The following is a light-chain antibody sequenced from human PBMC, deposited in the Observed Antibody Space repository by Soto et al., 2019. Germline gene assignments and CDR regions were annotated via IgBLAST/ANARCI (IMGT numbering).Light chain of an antibody. Sequence: QSALTQPPSASGSPGQSVTISCTGTSSDVGGYNYVSWYQQHPDKAPKLMIYEVSKRPSGVPDRFSGSKSGNTASPTVSGLQAEDEADYYCTSYAGSNKVIFGGGTKLAVL. CDR3: TSYAGSNKVI. CDR2: EVS. CDR1: SSDVGGYNY. V-gene: IGLV2-8*01. J-gene: IGLJ2*01.